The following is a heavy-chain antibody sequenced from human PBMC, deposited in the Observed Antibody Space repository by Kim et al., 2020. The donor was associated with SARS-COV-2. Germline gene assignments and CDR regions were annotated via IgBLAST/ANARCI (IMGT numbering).Heavy chain of an antibody. CDR3: ARAWRVVVAATPDYYYYGMDV. J-gene: IGHJ6*02. D-gene: IGHD2-15*01. Sequence: ASVKVSCKASGYTFTGYYMHWVRQAPGQGLEWMGWINPNSGGTNYAQKFQGWVTMTRDTSISTAYMELSRLRSDDTAVYYCARAWRVVVAATPDYYYYGMDVWGQGTTVTVSS. CDR1: GYTFTGYY. CDR2: INPNSGGT. V-gene: IGHV1-2*04.